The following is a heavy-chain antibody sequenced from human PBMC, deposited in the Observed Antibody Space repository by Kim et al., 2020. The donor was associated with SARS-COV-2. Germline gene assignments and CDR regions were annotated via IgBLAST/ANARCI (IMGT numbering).Heavy chain of an antibody. J-gene: IGHJ6*02. CDR3: AKDLLFGGYELSVGMDV. V-gene: IGHV3-23*01. D-gene: IGHD5-12*01. CDR2: ISGSGGST. Sequence: GGSLRLSCAASGFTFSSYAMSWVRQAPGKGLEWVSAISGSGGSTYYADSVKGRFTISRDNSKNTLYLQMNSLRAEYTAVYYCAKDLLFGGYELSVGMDVWGQGTTVTVSS. CDR1: GFTFSSYA.